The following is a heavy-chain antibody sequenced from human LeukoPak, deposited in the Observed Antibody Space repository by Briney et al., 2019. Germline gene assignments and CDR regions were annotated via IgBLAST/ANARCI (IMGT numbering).Heavy chain of an antibody. CDR1: GFTFSTYE. J-gene: IGHJ4*02. D-gene: IGHD4-17*01. CDR3: AKNSLSSRLRYFDY. CDR2: ISSGASTI. Sequence: GGSLRLSCSASGFTFSTYEMNWVRQAPGKGLEWVSSISSGASTIYYADSVKGRFTISRDNSKNTLFLQMNSLRTEDTAVYYCAKNSLSSRLRYFDYWGQGTLVTVSS. V-gene: IGHV3-48*03.